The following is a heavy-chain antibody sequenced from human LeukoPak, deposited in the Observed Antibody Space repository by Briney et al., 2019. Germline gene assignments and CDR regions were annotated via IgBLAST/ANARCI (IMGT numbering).Heavy chain of an antibody. D-gene: IGHD5-12*01. Sequence: SVKVSCKASGGTFSSYTISWVRQAPGQGLEWMGRIIPILGIANYAQKFQGRVTITADKSTSTAYMELSSLRSEDTAVYYCARGPLGRRGYSGYVTFDYWGQGTLVTVSS. J-gene: IGHJ4*02. CDR1: GGTFSSYT. CDR3: ARGPLGRRGYSGYVTFDY. CDR2: IIPILGIA. V-gene: IGHV1-69*02.